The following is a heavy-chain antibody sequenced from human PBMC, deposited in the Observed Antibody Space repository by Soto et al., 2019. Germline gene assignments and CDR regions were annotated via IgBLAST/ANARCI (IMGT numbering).Heavy chain of an antibody. CDR2: IWYDGSNK. J-gene: IGHJ6*03. CDR3: ARDLPNWNAAYYYYYYMDV. Sequence: GGSLRLSCAASGFTFSSYGMHWVRQAPGKGLEWVAVIWYDGSNKYYADSVKGRFTISRDNSKNTLYLQMNSLRAEDTAVYYCARDLPNWNAAYYYYYYMDVWGKGTTVTVSS. V-gene: IGHV3-33*01. D-gene: IGHD1-1*01. CDR1: GFTFSSYG.